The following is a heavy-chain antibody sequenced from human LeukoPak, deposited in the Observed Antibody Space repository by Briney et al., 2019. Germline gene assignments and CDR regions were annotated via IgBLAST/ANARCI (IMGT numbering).Heavy chain of an antibody. Sequence: GGSLRLSCAASGFTFSSYGMHWVRPAPGKGLEWVAVISYDGSNKYYADSVKGRFTISRDNSKNTLYLQMNSLRAEDTAVYYCAKDSTTVTTSMGEAFDIWGQGTMVTVSS. CDR1: GFTFSSYG. J-gene: IGHJ3*02. CDR2: ISYDGSNK. CDR3: AKDSTTVTTSMGEAFDI. V-gene: IGHV3-30*18. D-gene: IGHD4-17*01.